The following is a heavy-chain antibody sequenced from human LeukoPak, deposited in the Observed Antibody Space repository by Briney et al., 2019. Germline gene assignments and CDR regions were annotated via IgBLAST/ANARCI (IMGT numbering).Heavy chain of an antibody. CDR1: GYSFTSYG. Sequence: ASVKVSCKASGYSFTSYGISWVRQAPGQGLEWMGWISAYNGNTNYAQKLQGRVTMTTDTSTSTAYMELRSLRSDDTAVYYCARASRLRYFDWLVGGDYWGQGTLVTVSS. CDR2: ISAYNGNT. J-gene: IGHJ4*02. CDR3: ARASRLRYFDWLVGGDY. D-gene: IGHD3-9*01. V-gene: IGHV1-18*01.